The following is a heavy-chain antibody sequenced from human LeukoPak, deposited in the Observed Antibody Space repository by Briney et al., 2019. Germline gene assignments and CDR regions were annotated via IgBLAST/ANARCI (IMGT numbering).Heavy chain of an antibody. J-gene: IGHJ4*02. D-gene: IGHD3-9*01. CDR2: IYSGGST. CDR3: VKGPRYNILTGYKIAEKNFDY. V-gene: IGHV3-66*02. CDR1: GFTVSSNY. Sequence: GGSLRLSCAASGFTVSSNYMSWVRQAPGKGLEWVSVIYSGGSTYYADSVKGRFTISRDNSKNTLYLQMNSLRAEDTAVYFCVKGPRYNILTGYKIAEKNFDYWGQGTLVTVSS.